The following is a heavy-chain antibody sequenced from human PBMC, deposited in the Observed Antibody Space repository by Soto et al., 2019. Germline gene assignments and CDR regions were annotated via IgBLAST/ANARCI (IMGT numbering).Heavy chain of an antibody. V-gene: IGHV3-33*01. CDR1: GFTFSSYG. CDR3: AREGGGLDTAMVTGYYYGMDV. Sequence: GGSLRLSCAASGFTFSSYGMHWVRQAPGKGLEWVAVIWYDGSNKYYADSVKGRFTISRDNSKNTLYLQMNSLRAEDTAVYDCAREGGGLDTAMVTGYYYGMDVWGQGTTVTVSS. J-gene: IGHJ6*02. CDR2: IWYDGSNK. D-gene: IGHD5-18*01.